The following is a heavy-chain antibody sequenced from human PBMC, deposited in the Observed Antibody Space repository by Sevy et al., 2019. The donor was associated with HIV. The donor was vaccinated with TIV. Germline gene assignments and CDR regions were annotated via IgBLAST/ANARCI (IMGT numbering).Heavy chain of an antibody. CDR1: GFTVSSNY. D-gene: IGHD1-26*01. V-gene: IGHV3-53*01. Sequence: GGSLRLSCAASGFTVSSNYMSWVRQAPGKGLEWVSVIYSGGSTYYADSVKGRFTISRDNSKNTRYLQMNSLRAEDTAVYYCARDRGAREGYYYYYGMDVWGQGTTVTVSS. CDR3: ARDRGAREGYYYYYGMDV. J-gene: IGHJ6*02. CDR2: IYSGGST.